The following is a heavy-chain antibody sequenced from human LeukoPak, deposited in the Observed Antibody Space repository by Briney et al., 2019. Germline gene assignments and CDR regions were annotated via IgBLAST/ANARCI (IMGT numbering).Heavy chain of an antibody. CDR1: GGSISSGGYY. Sequence: SETLSLTCTVSGGSISSGGYYWSWIRQHPGKGLEWIGYIYYSGSTYYNPSLKSRVTISVDTSKNQFSLKLSSVTAADTAVYYCASQTTVTTSPAFDIWGQGTMVTVSS. J-gene: IGHJ3*02. CDR2: IYYSGST. V-gene: IGHV4-31*03. CDR3: ASQTTVTTSPAFDI. D-gene: IGHD4-17*01.